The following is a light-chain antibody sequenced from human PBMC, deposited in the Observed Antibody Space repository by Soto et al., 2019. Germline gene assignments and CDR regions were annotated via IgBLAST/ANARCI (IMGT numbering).Light chain of an antibody. J-gene: IGKJ1*01. CDR2: NAS. Sequence: DTRMTQSLSTRSQSVEDGFTITSRASTNIERWLAWYQHKPGEPPKLLILNASTLGSGVPSRFSGSGSGTEFPLTISSLQPDDFATYSCQYCDSRWPFGQGTKVDIK. V-gene: IGKV1-5*01. CDR1: TNIERW. CDR3: QYCDSRWP.